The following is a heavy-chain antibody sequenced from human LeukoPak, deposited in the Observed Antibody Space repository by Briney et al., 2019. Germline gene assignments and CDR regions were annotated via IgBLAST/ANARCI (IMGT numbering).Heavy chain of an antibody. Sequence: SGPMLVKPTETLTLTCTVSGFSLSNARMGVSWIRQPPGKALEWLAHIFSNDEKSYSTSLKSRLTISKDTSKSQVVLTMTNMDPVDTATYYCARIQGYSYDNIDYWGQGTLVTVSS. CDR1: GFSLSNARMG. CDR2: IFSNDEK. D-gene: IGHD5-18*01. V-gene: IGHV2-26*01. J-gene: IGHJ4*02. CDR3: ARIQGYSYDNIDY.